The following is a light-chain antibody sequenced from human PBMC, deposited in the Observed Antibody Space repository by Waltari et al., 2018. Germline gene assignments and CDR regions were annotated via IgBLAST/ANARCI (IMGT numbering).Light chain of an antibody. CDR2: GAS. CDR3: QQYGSSVMYT. V-gene: IGKV3-20*01. CDR1: QSITKKF. J-gene: IGKJ2*01. Sequence: VLTQSPGTLSLSPGERATLSCRASQSITKKFFAWYQQKPGQAPRLRFYGASSRAAGIPDRFSGSGSGTDFTLTISRLEPEDSAGYYCQQYGSSVMYTFGQGTKLEIK.